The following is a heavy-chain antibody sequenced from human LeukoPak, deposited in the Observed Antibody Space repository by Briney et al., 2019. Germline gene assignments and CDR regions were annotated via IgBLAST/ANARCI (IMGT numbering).Heavy chain of an antibody. J-gene: IGHJ3*02. Sequence: GRSLRLSCAASGFTFDDYAMHWVRQAPGKGLEWVSGISWNSGSIGYADSVKGRFTISRDNAKNSLYLQMNSLRAEDTAVYYCAREVATNDDAFDIWGQGTMVTVSS. D-gene: IGHD5-12*01. V-gene: IGHV3-9*01. CDR3: AREVATNDDAFDI. CDR1: GFTFDDYA. CDR2: ISWNSGSI.